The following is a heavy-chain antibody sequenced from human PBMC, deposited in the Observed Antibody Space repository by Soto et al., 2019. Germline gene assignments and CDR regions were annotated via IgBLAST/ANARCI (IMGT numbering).Heavy chain of an antibody. CDR1: FGSFG. D-gene: IGHD6-19*01. CDR3: AKEGALAEPFDF. V-gene: IGHV3-23*01. Sequence: FGSFGVRWVLQNPGKGLEWVSAISGSGGSTYYADSVKGRFTISRDNSKNTLYLQMNSLRAEDTAVYYCAKEGALAEPFDFCGEATLGTVSS. CDR2: ISGSGGST. J-gene: IGHJ4*02.